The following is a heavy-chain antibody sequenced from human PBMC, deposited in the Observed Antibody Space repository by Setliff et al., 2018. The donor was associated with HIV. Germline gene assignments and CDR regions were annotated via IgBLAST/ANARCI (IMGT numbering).Heavy chain of an antibody. CDR3: ARRAGSDYFKRFDY. V-gene: IGHV4-59*12. CDR2: IYYSGST. CDR1: GGSISSYY. J-gene: IGHJ4*02. Sequence: KASETLSLTCTVSGGSISSYYWSWIRQPPGKGLEWIGYIYYSGSTNYNPSLKSRVTILGDTSKNHFSLKLTSVTAADTAVYYCARRAGSDYFKRFDYWGQGTLVTVSS. D-gene: IGHD3-10*01.